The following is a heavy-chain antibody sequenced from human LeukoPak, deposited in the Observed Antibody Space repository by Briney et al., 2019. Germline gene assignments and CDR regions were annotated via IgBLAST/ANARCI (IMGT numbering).Heavy chain of an antibody. Sequence: WGSLTLSCAASGFTFSSYSMNWVRQAPGKGLEWVSYISSSSSTIYYADSVKGLFTISRDNAKNSVYLQMNSLRDEDTAVYYCAREFSWSYNYWGQGTLVTVSS. D-gene: IGHD1-26*01. CDR1: GFTFSSYS. V-gene: IGHV3-48*02. J-gene: IGHJ4*02. CDR3: AREFSWSYNY. CDR2: ISSSSSTI.